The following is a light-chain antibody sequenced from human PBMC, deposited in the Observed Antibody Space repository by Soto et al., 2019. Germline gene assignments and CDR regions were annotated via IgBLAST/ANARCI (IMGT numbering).Light chain of an antibody. Sequence: SALTQPASVSGSPGQSITISCTGTSSDVGGYNYVSWYQQHPGKAPKLMIYEVSNRPSGVSNRFSGSKSGNTASLTISGLQAEDEADYYSSSYTSSSTPAVVFGGGTKLTVL. CDR3: SSYTSSSTPAVV. CDR2: EVS. J-gene: IGLJ2*01. CDR1: SSDVGGYNY. V-gene: IGLV2-14*01.